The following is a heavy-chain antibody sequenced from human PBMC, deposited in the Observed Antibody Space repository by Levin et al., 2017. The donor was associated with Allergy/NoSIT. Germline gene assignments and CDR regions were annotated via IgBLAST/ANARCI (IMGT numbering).Heavy chain of an antibody. Sequence: ASVKVSCKASGYTFTSYGISWVRQAPGQGLEWMGWISAYNGNTNYAQKLQGRVTMTTDTSTSTAYMELRSLRSDDTAVYYCARDLGYYDSSGYYYVGFYYGMDVWGLGTTVTVSS. CDR1: GYTFTSYG. CDR3: ARDLGYYDSSGYYYVGFYYGMDV. CDR2: ISAYNGNT. J-gene: IGHJ6*02. V-gene: IGHV1-18*01. D-gene: IGHD3-22*01.